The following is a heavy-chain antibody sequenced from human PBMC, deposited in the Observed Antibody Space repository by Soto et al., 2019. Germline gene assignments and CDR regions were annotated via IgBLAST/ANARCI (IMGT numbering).Heavy chain of an antibody. Sequence: SETLSLTCTVSGGSISSISYYWVWIRQPPGKGLEWIGSIYYSGNTYYNASLKSRVTISVDTSKNQFSLKLTSVTAADTAVYYCARPQGSTSMYQWLDPWGQGTMVTFPS. CDR1: GGSISSISYY. D-gene: IGHD3-10*01. J-gene: IGHJ5*02. CDR3: ARPQGSTSMYQWLDP. V-gene: IGHV4-39*01. CDR2: IYYSGNT.